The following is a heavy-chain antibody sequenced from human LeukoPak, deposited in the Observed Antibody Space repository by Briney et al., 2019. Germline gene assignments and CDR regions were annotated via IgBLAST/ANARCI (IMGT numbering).Heavy chain of an antibody. CDR1: GFTFSSYA. CDR2: IRSKANSYAT. Sequence: GGSLRLSCAASGFTFSSYAMSWVRQAPGKGLEWVGRIRSKANSYATAYAASVKGRFTASRDDSKNTAYLQMNSLKTEDTAVYYCTKRLCSGGSCYFDYWGQGTLVTVSS. D-gene: IGHD2-15*01. CDR3: TKRLCSGGSCYFDY. J-gene: IGHJ4*02. V-gene: IGHV3-73*01.